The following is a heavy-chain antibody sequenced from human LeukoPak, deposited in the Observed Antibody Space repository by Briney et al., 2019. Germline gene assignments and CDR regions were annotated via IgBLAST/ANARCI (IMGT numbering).Heavy chain of an antibody. D-gene: IGHD6-13*01. CDR3: AREFGAAEVYSSSSPGMDV. CDR2: INPNSGGT. J-gene: IGHJ6*02. CDR1: GYTFTDYY. Sequence: ASVKVSCKASGYTFTDYYIHWVRQAPGQGLEWMGWINPNSGGTYYAEKFQGRVTMTTDTSTSTAYMELRSLRSDDTAVYYCAREFGAAEVYSSSSPGMDVWGQGTTVTVSS. V-gene: IGHV1-2*02.